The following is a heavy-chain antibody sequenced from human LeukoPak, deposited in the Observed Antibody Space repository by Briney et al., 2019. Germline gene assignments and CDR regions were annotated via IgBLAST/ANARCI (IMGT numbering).Heavy chain of an antibody. CDR2: ILTSGTT. J-gene: IGHJ4*02. D-gene: IGHD1-26*01. V-gene: IGHV4-4*09. Sequence: SEALSLTCTVSNGSISSYHWSWVLQPPGKGLEWIGYILTSGTTNYNPSLKSRLTISVDTSKNQFTLKLSSVTAADTAVYYCARLRVSGSYLYYFDYWGQGTLVTVSS. CDR1: NGSISSYH. CDR3: ARLRVSGSYLYYFDY.